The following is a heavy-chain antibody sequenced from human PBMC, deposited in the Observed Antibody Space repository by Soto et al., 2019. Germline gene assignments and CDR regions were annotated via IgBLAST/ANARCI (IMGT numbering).Heavy chain of an antibody. D-gene: IGHD2-21*02. CDR3: ARLPKGSLVTA. CDR1: GFRFSEHS. CDR2: ISSNSDKT. V-gene: IGHV3-48*02. Sequence: VVLVASGGGLVSPGGSLRLSCVASGFRFSEHSMNWVRQAPGKGLQWISYISSNSDKTYYADSVKGRFTVSRDNAKNALFLQMNGLRDDDTATYYCARLPKGSLVTAWGQGARVTVSS. J-gene: IGHJ4*02.